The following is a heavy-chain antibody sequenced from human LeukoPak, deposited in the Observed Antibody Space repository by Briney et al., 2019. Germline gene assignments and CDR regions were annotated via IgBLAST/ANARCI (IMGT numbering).Heavy chain of an antibody. CDR1: GYTFTGYY. J-gene: IGHJ4*02. V-gene: IGHV1-2*02. Sequence: ASVNVSCKASGYTFTGYYMHSVRQAPGQGVEWMGWINPNSGGTNYAQKFQGRVTMTRDTSISTAYMELSRLRSDDTAVYYCARGGVGGIVVVVAAHFDYWGQGTLVTVSS. CDR3: ARGGVGGIVVVVAAHFDY. D-gene: IGHD2-15*01. CDR2: INPNSGGT.